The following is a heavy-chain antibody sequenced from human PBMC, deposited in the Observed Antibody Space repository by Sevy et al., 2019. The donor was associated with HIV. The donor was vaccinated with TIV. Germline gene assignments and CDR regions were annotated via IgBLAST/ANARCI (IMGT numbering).Heavy chain of an antibody. CDR3: GRGTRDWAGIDY. V-gene: IGHV3-74*01. J-gene: IGHJ4*02. D-gene: IGHD2-8*01. Sequence: GGSVRLSCAASGFTFNTYWMHWVRQAPGKGLIWVSRVNTDGTFTTYADSVKGRFTISRDNAKNTVYLQMHSLRVEDTAVYHCGRGTRDWAGIDYWGQGTLVTVSS. CDR2: VNTDGTFT. CDR1: GFTFNTYW.